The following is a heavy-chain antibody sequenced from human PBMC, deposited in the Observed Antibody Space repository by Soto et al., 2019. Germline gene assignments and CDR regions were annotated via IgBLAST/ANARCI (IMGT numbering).Heavy chain of an antibody. CDR1: GFSLSTSGVG. D-gene: IGHD6-6*01. CDR3: ARGLAARPAFAFDI. V-gene: IGHV2-5*01. Sequence: QSTLKESGPTLVKPTQPLTLTCSFSGFSLSTSGVGVGWIRQPPGKALEWLAHIYWSGDEHYSPSLKSRLSITKDTSKNQVVLTMTNMEPVDTPTYYCARGLAARPAFAFDIWGQGTMVTVSS. CDR2: IYWSGDE. J-gene: IGHJ3*02.